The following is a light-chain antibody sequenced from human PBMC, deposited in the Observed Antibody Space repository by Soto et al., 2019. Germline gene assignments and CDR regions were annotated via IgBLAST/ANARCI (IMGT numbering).Light chain of an antibody. CDR2: GAT. CDR1: QSVSSSF. J-gene: IGKJ1*01. V-gene: IGKV3-20*01. CDR3: QHYDSSPWT. Sequence: EIVLTQSPGTLSLSPGERATLSCRASQSVSSSFLAWYQQKPGQAPRLLIYGATSRATGIPDRFSGSGSATDFTLTSSRLDAEDFAVYYCQHYDSSPWTFGQGTKVEIK.